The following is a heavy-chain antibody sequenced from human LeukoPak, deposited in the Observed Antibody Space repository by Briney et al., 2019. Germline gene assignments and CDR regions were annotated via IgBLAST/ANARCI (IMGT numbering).Heavy chain of an antibody. CDR3: ARRKVSRGDFDY. J-gene: IGHJ4*02. Sequence: PSETLSLTCAVYGGSFSGYYWSWIRQPPGKGLEWIGEINHSGSTNYNPSLKSRVTISVDTSKNQFSLKLSSVTAADTAVYYCARRKVSRGDFDYWGQGTLVTISS. CDR2: INHSGST. CDR1: GGSFSGYY. D-gene: IGHD1-14*01. V-gene: IGHV4-34*01.